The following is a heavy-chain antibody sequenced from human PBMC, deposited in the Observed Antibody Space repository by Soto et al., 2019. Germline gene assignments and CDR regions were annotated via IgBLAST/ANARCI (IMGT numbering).Heavy chain of an antibody. D-gene: IGHD1-1*01. CDR1: DGSISSSTYY. J-gene: IGHJ4*02. Sequence: QLQLQESGPGLVKPSETLSLTCNVSDGSISSSTYYWVWFRQPPGKGLDLIGSIYHSGSTYYTPSLKSRVAISIDTSKNQFSLKLSSVTAADTAVYYCARHKRQSQALDYWGQGILVTVSS. CDR2: IYHSGST. CDR3: ARHKRQSQALDY. V-gene: IGHV4-39*01.